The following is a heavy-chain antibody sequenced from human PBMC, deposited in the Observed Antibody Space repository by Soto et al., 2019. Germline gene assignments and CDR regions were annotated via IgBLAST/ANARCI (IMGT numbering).Heavy chain of an antibody. CDR3: ARGAYPLLRNDAFDF. D-gene: IGHD2-2*01. J-gene: IGHJ3*01. Sequence: EVQFVESGGGLVQPRGSLRLSCAAPGFTFTSHSMNWVRQAPGKGLEWSSYISGASTHIYYANSVKGRFTISRDNAKNSLYLQMNSLRAEDTAVYDCARGAYPLLRNDAFDFWGQGTLVTVSS. V-gene: IGHV3-48*04. CDR1: GFTFTSHS. CDR2: ISGASTHI.